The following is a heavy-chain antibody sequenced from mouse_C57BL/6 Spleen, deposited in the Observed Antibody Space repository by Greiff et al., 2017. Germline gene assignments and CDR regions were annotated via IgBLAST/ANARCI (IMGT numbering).Heavy chain of an antibody. CDR1: GFTFSSYA. Sequence: DVMLVESGEGLVKPGGSLKLSCAASGFTFSSYAMSWVRQTPEKRLEWVAYISSGGDYIYYADTVKGRFTISRDNARNTLYLQMSSLKSEDTAMYYCTRCLWLRRFYFDYWGQGTTLTVSS. CDR3: TRCLWLRRFYFDY. CDR2: ISSGGDYI. V-gene: IGHV5-9-1*02. D-gene: IGHD2-2*01. J-gene: IGHJ2*01.